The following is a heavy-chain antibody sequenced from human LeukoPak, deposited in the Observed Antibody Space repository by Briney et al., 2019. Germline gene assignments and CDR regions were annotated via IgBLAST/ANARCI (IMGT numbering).Heavy chain of an antibody. J-gene: IGHJ4*02. CDR3: ARLYSGSLIFDY. D-gene: IGHD1-26*01. CDR2: IIPIFGTA. Sequence: GASVKVSCKASGGTFSSYAISWVRQAPGQGLEWMGGIIPIFGTANYAQKFQGRVTITADESTSTAYMELSSLRSEDTAVYYCARLYSGSLIFDYWGQGTLVTVSS. V-gene: IGHV1-69*13. CDR1: GGTFSSYA.